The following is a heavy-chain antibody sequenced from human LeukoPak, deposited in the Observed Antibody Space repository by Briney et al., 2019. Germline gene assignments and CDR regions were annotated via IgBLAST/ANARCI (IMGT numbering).Heavy chain of an antibody. CDR3: AKHYGSGTYYNYFTY. CDR2: ISYDGSNK. CDR1: GFIFTSYG. J-gene: IGHJ4*02. Sequence: AGGSLRLSCAASGFIFTSYGMHWVRQAPGKGLEWVAVISYDGSNKYYVDSVKGRFTISRDNSKNTLFLQIHSLRAEDTATYYCAKHYGSGTYYNYFTYWGQGTLVSVSS. D-gene: IGHD3-10*01. V-gene: IGHV3-30*18.